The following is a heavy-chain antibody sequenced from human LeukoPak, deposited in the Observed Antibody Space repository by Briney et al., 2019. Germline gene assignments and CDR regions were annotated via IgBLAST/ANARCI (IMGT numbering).Heavy chain of an antibody. J-gene: IGHJ4*02. D-gene: IGHD4-4*01. Sequence: PGGSLRLYCVASGFTFSSSWMAWVRQAPGKGLQWVANINHDGSVKNYVGSVKGRFAISRDNAQNSFYLQMNSLETDDTAVYYCAKDSYSKGDYWGQGTLVTVSS. CDR1: GFTFSSSW. V-gene: IGHV3-7*01. CDR2: INHDGSVK. CDR3: AKDSYSKGDY.